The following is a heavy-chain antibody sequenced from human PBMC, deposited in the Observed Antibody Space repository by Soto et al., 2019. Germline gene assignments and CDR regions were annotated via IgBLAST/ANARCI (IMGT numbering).Heavy chain of an antibody. V-gene: IGHV3-30*03. J-gene: IGHJ4*02. D-gene: IGHD2-21*01. Sequence: QVQLVESGGGVVQPRRSLRLSCAAAGFTVTTYGMQWVRQAPGKGLEWVARLTHDGSRDFYADSVKGRFTISRDTSKNTLYLQMNSLRPEDTAVYYCASIADYWGQGTLVTVSS. CDR3: ASIADY. CDR1: GFTVTTYG. CDR2: LTHDGSRD.